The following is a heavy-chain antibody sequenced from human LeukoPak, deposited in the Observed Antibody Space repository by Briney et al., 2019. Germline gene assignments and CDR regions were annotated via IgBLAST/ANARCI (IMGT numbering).Heavy chain of an antibody. CDR3: ARDQNIAAAGTYYYGMDV. D-gene: IGHD6-13*01. J-gene: IGHJ6*02. V-gene: IGHV3-48*03. Sequence: GGSLRLSCAASGFTFSSYEMNWIRQAPGKGLEWVSYISSSGSTIYYADSVKGRFTISRDNAKNSLYLQMNSLRAEDTAVYYCARDQNIAAAGTYYYGMDVWGQGTTVTVSS. CDR2: ISSSGSTI. CDR1: GFTFSSYE.